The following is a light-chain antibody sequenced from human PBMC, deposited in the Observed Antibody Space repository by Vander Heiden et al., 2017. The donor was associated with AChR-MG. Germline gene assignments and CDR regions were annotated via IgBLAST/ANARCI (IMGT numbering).Light chain of an antibody. CDR3: QQYNNWPHT. CDR2: GAS. J-gene: IGKJ2*01. CDR1: QSVTSN. Sequence: RGMTQSRATLSVSPGERATLACRARQSVTSNVAWYQQKPGHAPRLLIYGASTRATGIPARFSGSGSEIDFTLTISSLQSEDFAVYYCQQYNNWPHTFGQGTKLEIK. V-gene: IGKV3-15*01.